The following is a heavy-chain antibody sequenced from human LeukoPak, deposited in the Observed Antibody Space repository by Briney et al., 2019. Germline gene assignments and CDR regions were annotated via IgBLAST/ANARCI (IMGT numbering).Heavy chain of an antibody. CDR1: GFTFDDYA. D-gene: IGHD3-9*01. V-gene: IGHV3-9*01. CDR2: ISWNSGSI. CDR3: AKDMGNTYYDILTGYSIDY. J-gene: IGHJ4*02. Sequence: PGGSLRLSCAASGFTFDDYAMHWVRQAPGKGLEWVSGISWNSGSIGYADSAKGRFTISRDNAKNSLYLQMNSLRAEDTALYYCAKDMGNTYYDILTGYSIDYWGQGTLVTVSS.